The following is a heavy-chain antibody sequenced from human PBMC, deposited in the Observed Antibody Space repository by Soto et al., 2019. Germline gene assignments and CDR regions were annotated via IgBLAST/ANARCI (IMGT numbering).Heavy chain of an antibody. CDR1: GFTVSDYE. Sequence: GGSLRLSCAASGFTVSDYEMSWVRQAPGKGLEWVSYINTGGASRKYADSVRGRFTISRDSATNSVYLQMNSLRDEDTAVYYCARENHGDAFDFWGQGTLVTVSS. J-gene: IGHJ4*02. D-gene: IGHD4-17*01. V-gene: IGHV3-48*03. CDR3: ARENHGDAFDF. CDR2: INTGGASR.